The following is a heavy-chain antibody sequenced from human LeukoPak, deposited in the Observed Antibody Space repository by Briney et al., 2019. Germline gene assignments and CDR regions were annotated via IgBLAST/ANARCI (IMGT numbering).Heavy chain of an antibody. J-gene: IGHJ5*02. CDR3: ARAPLSGSYLINWFDP. CDR2: ISPSGGST. Sequence: ASVKVSCKASGYTFTNYYMHWVRQAPGRGLEWMGIISPSGGSTTYAQKFQGRVTMTRDMSTSTVYMELSSLRSDGTAVYYCARAPLSGSYLINWFDPWGQGTLVTVSS. V-gene: IGHV1-46*01. CDR1: GYTFTNYY. D-gene: IGHD1-26*01.